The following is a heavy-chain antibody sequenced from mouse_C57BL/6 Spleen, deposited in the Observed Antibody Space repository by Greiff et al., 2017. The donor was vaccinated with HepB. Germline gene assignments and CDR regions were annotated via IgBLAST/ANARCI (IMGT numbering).Heavy chain of an antibody. CDR2: IHPNSCST. V-gene: IGHV1-64*01. CDR3: ARGGYYSNYDWYFDV. CDR1: GYTFTSYW. Sequence: QVQLQQPGAELVKPGASVKLSCKASGYTFTSYWMHWVKQRPGQGLEWIGMIHPNSCSTNYNEKFKSKATLTVDKSSSTAYMQLSSLTSEDSAVYYCARGGYYSNYDWYFDVWGTGTTVTVSS. J-gene: IGHJ1*03. D-gene: IGHD2-5*01.